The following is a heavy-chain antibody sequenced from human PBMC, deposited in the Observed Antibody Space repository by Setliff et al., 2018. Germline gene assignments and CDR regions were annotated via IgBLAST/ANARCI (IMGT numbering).Heavy chain of an antibody. D-gene: IGHD5-18*01. CDR2: ISYDGSNK. CDR3: GRWLQWVDY. CDR1: GFTFSSYT. J-gene: IGHJ4*02. V-gene: IGHV3-30*04. Sequence: GGSLRLSCAASGFTFSSYTMHWVRQAPGKGLEWVAVISYDGSNKYYADSVKGRFTISRDNSKNTLYLQMNSLRAEDTAVYYCGRWLQWVDYWGQGALVTVSS.